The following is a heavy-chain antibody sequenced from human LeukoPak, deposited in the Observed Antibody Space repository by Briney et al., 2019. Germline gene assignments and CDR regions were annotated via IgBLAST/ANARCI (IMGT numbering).Heavy chain of an antibody. D-gene: IGHD6-13*01. CDR1: GFTVSSNC. CDR2: IYSGGST. J-gene: IGHJ3*02. Sequence: GGSLRLSCAASGFTVSSNCMSWVRQAPGKGLEWVSVIYSGGSTYYADSVKGRFTISRDNSKNTLYLQMNSLRAEDTAVYYCARAGASLVQSAFDIWGQGTMVTVSS. V-gene: IGHV3-66*01. CDR3: ARAGASLVQSAFDI.